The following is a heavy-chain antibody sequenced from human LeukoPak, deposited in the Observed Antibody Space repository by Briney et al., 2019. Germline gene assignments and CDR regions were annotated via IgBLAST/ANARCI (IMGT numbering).Heavy chain of an antibody. D-gene: IGHD6-13*01. V-gene: IGHV4-31*03. Sequence: PSQTLSLTCTVSGGSISSGGSYWSWIRQHPGKGLEWIGYIYYSGSTYYNPSLKSRVTISVDTSKNQFSLKLSSVTAADTAVYYCAREAAAGTGVVWFDPWGQGTLVTVSS. CDR3: AREAAAGTGVVWFDP. CDR2: IYYSGST. CDR1: GGSISSGGSY. J-gene: IGHJ5*02.